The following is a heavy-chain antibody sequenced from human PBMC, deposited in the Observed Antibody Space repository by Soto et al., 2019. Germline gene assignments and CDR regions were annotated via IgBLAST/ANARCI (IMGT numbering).Heavy chain of an antibody. Sequence: GGSLRLSCTASGFIVSDTYVNWVRQAPGKGLEWVSVISNRGDTHYADSVRGRFSLSRDISDNTLHLQMNNLRAEDTAVYYCAREPRYCRGGSCSITGDAYDIWGQGTMVT. J-gene: IGHJ3*02. V-gene: IGHV3-66*01. CDR2: ISNRGDT. D-gene: IGHD2-15*01. CDR1: GFIVSDTY. CDR3: AREPRYCRGGSCSITGDAYDI.